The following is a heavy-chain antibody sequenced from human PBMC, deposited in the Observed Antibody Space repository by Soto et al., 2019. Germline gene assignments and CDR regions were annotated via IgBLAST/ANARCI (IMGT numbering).Heavy chain of an antibody. CDR2: ISGSGGST. V-gene: IGHV3-23*01. D-gene: IGHD2-2*02. J-gene: IGHJ6*03. CDR1: GFTFSSYA. CDR3: ARYCSSNSCYTREDYYYYMDV. Sequence: GGSLRLFCAASGFTFSSYAMSWVRQAPGKGLEWVSAISGSGGSTYYADSVKGRFTISRDNSKNTLYLQMNSLRAEDTAVYYCARYCSSNSCYTREDYYYYMDVWGKGTTVTVSS.